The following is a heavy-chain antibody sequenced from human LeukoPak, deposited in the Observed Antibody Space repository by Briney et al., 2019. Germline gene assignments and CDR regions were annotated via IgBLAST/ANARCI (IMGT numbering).Heavy chain of an antibody. Sequence: PGGSLGLSCAASGFTFSNYGMNWVRQAPGKGLEWVSGISGSGGSTYSADSVKGRFTISRDNSKNTLNLQMNSLRDEDTAVYYCARENGRGVISSYFDYWGQGILVTVSS. D-gene: IGHD3-10*01. CDR3: ARENGRGVISSYFDY. J-gene: IGHJ4*02. CDR1: GFTFSNYG. CDR2: ISGSGGST. V-gene: IGHV3-23*01.